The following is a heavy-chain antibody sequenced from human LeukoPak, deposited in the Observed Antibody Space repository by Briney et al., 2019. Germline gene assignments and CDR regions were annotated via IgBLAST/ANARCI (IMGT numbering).Heavy chain of an antibody. Sequence: ASVKVSCKASGYTFTSYDINWVRQATGQGLEWMGWMNPNSGNTGYAQKFQGRVTITRNTSISTAYVELSSLRSEDTAVYYCAREGRYCSSTSCYVVYYYMDVWGKGTTVTVSS. D-gene: IGHD2-2*01. CDR2: MNPNSGNT. J-gene: IGHJ6*03. V-gene: IGHV1-8*03. CDR1: GYTFTSYD. CDR3: AREGRYCSSTSCYVVYYYMDV.